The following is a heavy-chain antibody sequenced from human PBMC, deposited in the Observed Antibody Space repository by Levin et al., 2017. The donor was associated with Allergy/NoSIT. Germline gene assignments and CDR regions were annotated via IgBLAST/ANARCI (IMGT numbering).Heavy chain of an antibody. D-gene: IGHD6-13*01. J-gene: IGHJ6*02. Sequence: GGSLRLSCAASGFTYSTYGMHWVRQAPGKGLEWVAVISYDGSNKYYADSVRGRLTISRDNSKNTLYLQMNSLRAEDTAVYYCAKDQQRGQQLSYCYGLDVWGQGTTVTVSS. V-gene: IGHV3-30*18. CDR2: ISYDGSNK. CDR3: AKDQQRGQQLSYCYGLDV. CDR1: GFTYSTYG.